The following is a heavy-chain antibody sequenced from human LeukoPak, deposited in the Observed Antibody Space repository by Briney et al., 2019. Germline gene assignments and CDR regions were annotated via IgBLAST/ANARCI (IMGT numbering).Heavy chain of an antibody. CDR2: TYYSGST. V-gene: IGHV4-59*01. CDR3: ARYSSGWYAYYFDY. CDR1: GGSISSYY. Sequence: PSETLSLTCTVSGGSISSYYWSWIRQPPGKGLEWIGYTYYSGSTNYNPSLKSRVTISVDTSKNQFSLKLSSVTAADTAVYYCARYSSGWYAYYFDYWGQGTLVTVSS. D-gene: IGHD6-19*01. J-gene: IGHJ4*02.